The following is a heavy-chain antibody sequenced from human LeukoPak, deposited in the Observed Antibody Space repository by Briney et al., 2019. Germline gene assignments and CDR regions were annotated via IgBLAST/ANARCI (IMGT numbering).Heavy chain of an antibody. CDR2: IRGSGDGT. CDR1: GFTFSNYA. J-gene: IGHJ3*01. CDR3: GRDPNGDYVGAFDF. V-gene: IGHV3-23*01. Sequence: TGGSLRLSCGAAGFTFSNYAMTWVRQAPGKGLEWVSSIRGSGDGTSYADSVKGRFTMSRDNYQNTLYLQMNSLRAEGTAIYYCGRDPNGDYVGAFDFRGQGTLVTVSS. D-gene: IGHD4-17*01.